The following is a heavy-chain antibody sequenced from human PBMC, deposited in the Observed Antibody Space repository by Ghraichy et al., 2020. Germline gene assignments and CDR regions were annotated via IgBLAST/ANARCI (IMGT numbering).Heavy chain of an antibody. D-gene: IGHD4-17*01. Sequence: ASVKVSCKVSGYTFTSYGISWVRQAPGQGLEWMGGISAYNGNTNYAQKLQGRVTMTTDTSTSTAYMELRSLRSEDTAVYYCARDLVDGDAYYNYYYAMDVLGQGSTVTVSS. J-gene: IGHJ6*02. CDR2: ISAYNGNT. CDR1: GYTFTSYG. CDR3: ARDLVDGDAYYNYYYAMDV. V-gene: IGHV1-18*01.